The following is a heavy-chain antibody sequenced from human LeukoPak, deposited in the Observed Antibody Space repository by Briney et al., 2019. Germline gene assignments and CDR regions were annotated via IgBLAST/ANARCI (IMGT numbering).Heavy chain of an antibody. CDR1: GFTFSDYA. J-gene: IGHJ4*02. CDR2: ISYDGRNK. CDR3: ARDRSVGAADYNFDY. Sequence: GGSLRLSCAASGFTFSDYAMHWVRQAPGKGLEWVAVISYDGRNKYYVDSVKGRFTISRDNSKNTLYLQMNSLRAEDTAVYYCARDRSVGAADYNFDYWGQGTLVTVSS. D-gene: IGHD6-13*01. V-gene: IGHV3-30*04.